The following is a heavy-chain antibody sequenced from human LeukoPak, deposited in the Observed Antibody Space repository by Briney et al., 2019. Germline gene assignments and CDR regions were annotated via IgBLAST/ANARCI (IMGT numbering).Heavy chain of an antibody. D-gene: IGHD6-13*01. CDR2: INPNSGGT. CDR3: AGGWKAAASPHKWWFDP. J-gene: IGHJ5*02. V-gene: IGHV1-2*02. Sequence: GASVKVSCKASGYTFTGYYMHWVRQAPGQGLEWMGWINPNSGGTNYAQKFQGRVTMTRDTSISTAYMELSRLRSDDTAVYYCAGGWKAAASPHKWWFDPWGQGTLVTVSS. CDR1: GYTFTGYY.